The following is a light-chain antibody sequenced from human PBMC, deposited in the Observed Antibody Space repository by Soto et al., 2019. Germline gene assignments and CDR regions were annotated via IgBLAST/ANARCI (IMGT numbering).Light chain of an antibody. V-gene: IGKV1-8*01. J-gene: IGKJ3*01. Sequence: AIRMTQSPSSFSASTGDRVTITCRASQGISSYLAWYQQKPGKAPKLLIYAASTLRIGVPSRLSGRGSGTALSRTTSCLEFEEFATYYCQQYYSYPFAFGPGTKVDIK. CDR2: AAS. CDR1: QGISSY. CDR3: QQYYSYPFA.